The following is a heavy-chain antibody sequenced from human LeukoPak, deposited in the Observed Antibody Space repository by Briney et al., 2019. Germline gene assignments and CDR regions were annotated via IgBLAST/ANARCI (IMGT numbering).Heavy chain of an antibody. V-gene: IGHV4-59*01. CDR1: GGSTSNYY. Sequence: PSETLSLTCTVSGGSTSNYYWSWIRQPPGKGLEWIGYIYSSGNTKYNPSLKSRVTISIDTSKNQFSLNLTSVTAADTAVYYCANSRRWLQCPPFDYRGQGTLVTVSS. CDR3: ANSRRWLQCPPFDY. J-gene: IGHJ4*02. CDR2: IYSSGNT. D-gene: IGHD5-24*01.